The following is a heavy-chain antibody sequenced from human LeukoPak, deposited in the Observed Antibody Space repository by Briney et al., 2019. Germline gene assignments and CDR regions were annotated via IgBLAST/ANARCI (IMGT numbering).Heavy chain of an antibody. Sequence: GESLKISCKGSGYSFTSYWIGWVHQMPGKGLEWMGIIYPGDSDTRYSPSFQGQVTISADKSISTAYLQWSSLKASDTAMYYCARQVEHYDYVWGSYRTSYYFDYWGQGTLVTVSS. CDR3: ARQVEHYDYVWGSYRTSYYFDY. V-gene: IGHV5-51*07. CDR2: IYPGDSDT. D-gene: IGHD3-16*02. CDR1: GYSFTSYW. J-gene: IGHJ4*02.